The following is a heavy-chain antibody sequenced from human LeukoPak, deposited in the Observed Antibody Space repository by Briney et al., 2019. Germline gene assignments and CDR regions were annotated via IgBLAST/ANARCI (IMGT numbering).Heavy chain of an antibody. CDR1: GYTFTIYA. CDR3: ARGTNPGVGAHRSEPLDY. V-gene: IGHV1-3*01. D-gene: IGHD3-3*01. J-gene: IGHJ4*02. CDR2: INAGNGNT. Sequence: GASVKVSCKASGYTFTIYATPWVRQAPGQRLEGMGWINAGNGNTKYSQKFQGRVTITRDTSASTAYMELSSLGSEDTAVYYWARGTNPGVGAHRSEPLDYWGQGTLVTVSS.